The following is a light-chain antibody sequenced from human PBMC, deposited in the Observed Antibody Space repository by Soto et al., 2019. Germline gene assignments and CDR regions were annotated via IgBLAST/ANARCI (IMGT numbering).Light chain of an antibody. CDR2: KAS. CDR3: QQDNSYWT. V-gene: IGKV1-5*03. CDR1: QSISSW. J-gene: IGKJ1*01. Sequence: DIQMTQSPSTLSASVGDRVTITCRASQSISSWLAWYQQKPGKAPKLLIYKASSLESGVPSRFSGSGSGTEFTLTISSLQPDDCATYYCQQDNSYWTFGQGTKVEIK.